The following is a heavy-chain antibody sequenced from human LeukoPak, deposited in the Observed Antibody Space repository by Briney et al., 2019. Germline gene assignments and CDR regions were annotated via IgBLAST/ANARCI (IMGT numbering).Heavy chain of an antibody. CDR3: ARIDYYGSGSYYRIDY. CDR2: IYSSGST. D-gene: IGHD3-10*01. CDR1: GGSISRSSYY. Sequence: PSETLSLTCTVSGGSISRSSYYWGWIRQPPGKGLEWIGTIYSSGSTFYNTSLKSRATISVDTSKNQFSLKLNSVTAADTAVYYCARIDYYGSGSYYRIDYWGQGTLVTVSS. J-gene: IGHJ4*02. V-gene: IGHV4-39*01.